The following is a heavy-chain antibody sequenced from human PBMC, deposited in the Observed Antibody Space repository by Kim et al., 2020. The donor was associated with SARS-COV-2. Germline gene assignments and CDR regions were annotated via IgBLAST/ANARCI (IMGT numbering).Heavy chain of an antibody. D-gene: IGHD3-10*01. CDR2: ITAGGDIT. V-gene: IGHV3-23*01. Sequence: GGSLRLSCTASGFTFSTYGMNWVRQAPGKGLEWISGITAGGDITVYADSVKGRFTISRDNSKNTLYLQMNSLRDEDTAVYYCAKLCNVTSGNDCWGPGTLVTVSS. CDR1: GFTFSTYG. CDR3: AKLCNVTSGNDC. J-gene: IGHJ4*02.